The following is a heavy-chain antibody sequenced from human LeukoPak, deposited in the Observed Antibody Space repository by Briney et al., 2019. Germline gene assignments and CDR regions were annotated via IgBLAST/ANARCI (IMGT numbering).Heavy chain of an antibody. CDR3: ASGAATAADAFDI. CDR1: GYTFTGYY. D-gene: IGHD2-15*01. Sequence: ASVKVSCKASGYTFTGYYMHWVRQAPGQGLEWMGGIIPIFGTANYAQKFQGRVTITADESTSTAYMELSSLRSEDTAVYYCASGAATAADAFDIWGQGTMVTVTS. V-gene: IGHV1-69*13. CDR2: IIPIFGTA. J-gene: IGHJ3*02.